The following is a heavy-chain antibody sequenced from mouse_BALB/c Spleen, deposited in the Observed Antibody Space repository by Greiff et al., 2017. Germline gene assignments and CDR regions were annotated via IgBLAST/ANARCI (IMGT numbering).Heavy chain of an antibody. Sequence: EVKLVESGGGLVKPGGSLKLSCAASGFTFSSYAMSWVRQTPEKRLEWVASISSGGSTYYPDSVKGRFTISRDNASNILYLQMSSLRSEDTAMYYCARDTTAPLYAMDYWGQGTSVTVSS. CDR2: ISSGGST. CDR3: ARDTTAPLYAMDY. J-gene: IGHJ4*01. CDR1: GFTFSSYA. D-gene: IGHD1-2*01. V-gene: IGHV5-6-5*01.